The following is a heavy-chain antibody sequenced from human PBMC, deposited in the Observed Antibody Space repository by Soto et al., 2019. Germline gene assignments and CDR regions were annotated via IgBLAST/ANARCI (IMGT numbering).Heavy chain of an antibody. CDR2: ISDYNANT. V-gene: IGHV1-18*01. CDR1: GYTFTNFA. J-gene: IGHJ3*02. Sequence: SVKVSTKASGYTFTNFAITSVRQAPGQGLEWMGWISDYNANTNYTQKLQRRVTMTTDTSSSTAYMQLRSLRSDDTDVYYCARHAARRSTYAFDIWGQGTMVTVSS. CDR3: ARHAARRSTYAFDI. D-gene: IGHD6-6*01.